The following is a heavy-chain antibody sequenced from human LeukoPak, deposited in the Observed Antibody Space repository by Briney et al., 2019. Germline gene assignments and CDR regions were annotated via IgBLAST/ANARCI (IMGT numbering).Heavy chain of an antibody. V-gene: IGHV3-11*01. CDR1: GFTFSDYY. D-gene: IGHD6-13*01. CDR2: ISSSGSTI. CDR3: AVTPGHSSSWGTEYFQH. J-gene: IGHJ1*01. Sequence: PGGSLRLSCAASGFTFSDYYMSWIRQAPGKGLEWVSYISSSGSTIYYADSVKGRFTISRDNAKNSLYLQMNSLRAEDTAVYYFAVTPGHSSSWGTEYFQHWGQGTLVTVSS.